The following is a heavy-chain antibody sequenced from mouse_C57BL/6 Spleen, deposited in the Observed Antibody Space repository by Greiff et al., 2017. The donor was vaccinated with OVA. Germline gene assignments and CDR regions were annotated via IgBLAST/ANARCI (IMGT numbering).Heavy chain of an antibody. V-gene: IGHV1-80*01. D-gene: IGHD2-1*01. Sequence: QVQLKESGAELVKPGASVKISCKASGYAFSSYWMNWVKQRPGKGLEWIGQIYPGDGDTNYNGKFKGKATLTADKSSSTAYMQLSSLTSEDSAVYFCARWGAYGNYPGFDYWGQGTTLTVSS. J-gene: IGHJ2*01. CDR1: GYAFSSYW. CDR3: ARWGAYGNYPGFDY. CDR2: IYPGDGDT.